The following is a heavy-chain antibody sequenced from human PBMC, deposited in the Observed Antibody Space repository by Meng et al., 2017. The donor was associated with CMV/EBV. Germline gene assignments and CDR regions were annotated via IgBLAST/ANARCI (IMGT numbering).Heavy chain of an antibody. J-gene: IGHJ5*02. Sequence: FSGSSNYMSWVRQAPGKGLEWVSVLYSGGSTYYVDSVKGRFTISRDNSKNTLYLQMNSLRAEDTAVYYCARQTVVPAAIGFTGWFDPWGQGTLVTVSS. D-gene: IGHD2-2*01. CDR1: FSGSSNY. CDR2: LYSGGST. CDR3: ARQTVVPAAIGFTGWFDP. V-gene: IGHV3-53*01.